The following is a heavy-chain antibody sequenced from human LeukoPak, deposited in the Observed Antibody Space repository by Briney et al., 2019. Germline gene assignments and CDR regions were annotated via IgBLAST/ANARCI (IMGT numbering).Heavy chain of an antibody. CDR2: IYGGGST. Sequence: GGSLRLSCAASGFTVSSNYMSWGRQAPGRGLEWGSVIYGGGSTHYADSVKGRFTISRDSSKNTLYLQMNSLRAEDTAVYYCARDRGIAAAMDYWGQGTLVTVSS. CDR1: GFTVSSNY. V-gene: IGHV3-53*01. D-gene: IGHD6-13*01. CDR3: ARDRGIAAAMDY. J-gene: IGHJ4*02.